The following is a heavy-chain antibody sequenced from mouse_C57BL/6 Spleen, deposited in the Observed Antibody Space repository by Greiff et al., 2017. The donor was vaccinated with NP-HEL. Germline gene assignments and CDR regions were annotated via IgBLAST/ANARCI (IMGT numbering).Heavy chain of an antibody. CDR3: ARSPTTALDY. CDR1: GYTFTDYY. CDR2: INPYNGGT. Sequence: DVQLQQSGPVLVKPGASVKMSCKASGYTFTDYYMNWVKQSHGKSLEWIGVINPYNGGTSYNQKFKGKATLTVDKSSSTAYMELNSLTSEDSAVYYCARSPTTALDYWGQGTTLTVSS. D-gene: IGHD1-2*01. V-gene: IGHV1-19*01. J-gene: IGHJ2*01.